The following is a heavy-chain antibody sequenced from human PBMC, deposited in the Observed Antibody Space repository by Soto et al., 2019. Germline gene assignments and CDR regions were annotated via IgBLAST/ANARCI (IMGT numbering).Heavy chain of an antibody. CDR2: ISGSGGST. CDR1: GFTFSRYA. J-gene: IGHJ4*02. V-gene: IGHV3-23*01. CDR3: AKESRYSSASLGS. D-gene: IGHD6-6*01. Sequence: EVQLLESGGGLVQPGGSLRLSWAASGFTFSRYAMSWVRQAPGKGLEWVAAISGSGGSTYYADSVKGRFTISRDKSKTTLYLQMNSLRAEDTAVYYGAKESRYSSASLGSWGQGTMVTFSS.